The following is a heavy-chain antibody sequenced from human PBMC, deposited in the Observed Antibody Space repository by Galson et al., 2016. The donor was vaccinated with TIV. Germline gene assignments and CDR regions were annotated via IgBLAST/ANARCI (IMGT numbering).Heavy chain of an antibody. CDR3: ARAPYGENWYFDL. Sequence: SETLSLTCSVSGGSISSFHWSWIRQPPGKGLEWIGYIYYSGNTNYNYNPSLESRVTMSVDTSKTQLSLDLSSVIAADTAVYFCARAPYGENWYFDLWGRGTLVTVSS. CDR1: GGSISSFH. CDR2: IYYSGNTNY. D-gene: IGHD3-10*01. J-gene: IGHJ2*01. V-gene: IGHV4-59*08.